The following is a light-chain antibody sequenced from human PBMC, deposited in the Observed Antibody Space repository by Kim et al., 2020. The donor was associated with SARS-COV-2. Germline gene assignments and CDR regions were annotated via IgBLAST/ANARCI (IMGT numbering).Light chain of an antibody. Sequence: VSPGQTARPTCAGATLPEKQTYRYQQKAGQAPLRVIYKDNERPSGIPGRFSGSSSGTTVTLTISGVQAEDDADYYCQTADGSGTYVFGTGTKVTVL. V-gene: IGLV3-25*03. J-gene: IGLJ1*01. CDR2: KDN. CDR3: QTADGSGTYV. CDR1: TLPEKQ.